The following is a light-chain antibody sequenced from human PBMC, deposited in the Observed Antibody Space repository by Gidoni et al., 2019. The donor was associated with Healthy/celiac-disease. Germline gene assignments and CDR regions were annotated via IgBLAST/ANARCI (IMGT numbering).Light chain of an antibody. CDR2: DAS. V-gene: IGKV3-11*01. Sequence: EIVLAQSPATLSLSPGERATLSCRASQSVSSYLAWYQQKPGQAPRPLIYDASNRPTGIPARFDGSGSGTDFTLTTRRLEPEDFAVYYCQQSSNWPPFTFGPGTQVEIK. CDR3: QQSSNWPPFT. J-gene: IGKJ3*01. CDR1: QSVSSY.